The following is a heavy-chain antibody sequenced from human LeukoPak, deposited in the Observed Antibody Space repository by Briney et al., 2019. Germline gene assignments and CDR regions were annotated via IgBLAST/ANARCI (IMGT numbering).Heavy chain of an antibody. CDR1: GYSFTSYW. CDR3: ARSLAVVGTPYDVDY. Sequence: GASLQISCKGSGYSFTSYWIGWVRPLPGKGLEWMGIIYPGDSDTRYSPSFQGQVTISADKSISTAYLQWSSLKASDTAMYYCARSLAVVGTPYDVDYWGQGTLVTVSS. J-gene: IGHJ4*02. V-gene: IGHV5-51*01. CDR2: IYPGDSDT. D-gene: IGHD6-19*01.